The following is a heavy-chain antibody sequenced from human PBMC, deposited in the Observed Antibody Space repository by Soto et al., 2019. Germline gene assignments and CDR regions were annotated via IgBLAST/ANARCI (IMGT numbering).Heavy chain of an antibody. CDR1: AFTLITYV. CDR3: ARGYYGMDV. J-gene: IGHJ6*02. Sequence: GGSLRPSCQAFAFTLITYVMNWVRQAPGKGLEWVAKIKQDGSEKHYVDSVKGRFTISRDNAKNSLYLQMNSLRAEDTAVYYCARGYYGMDVWGQGTTVTVS. CDR2: IKQDGSEK. V-gene: IGHV3-7*03.